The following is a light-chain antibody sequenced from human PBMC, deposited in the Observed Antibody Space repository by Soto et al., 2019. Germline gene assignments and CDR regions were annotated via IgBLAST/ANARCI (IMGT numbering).Light chain of an antibody. J-gene: IGKJ1*01. CDR3: QQYSSHST. Sequence: EIVLTQSPATLSSFPGERVTLSCRASQSIRTDLAWYQQKPGQAPSLLIFSASTRATGVPARFSGRGSGTEFTLTISSLQPDDFATYYCQQYSSHSTFGQGTKVDIK. CDR1: QSIRTD. CDR2: SAS. V-gene: IGKV3-15*01.